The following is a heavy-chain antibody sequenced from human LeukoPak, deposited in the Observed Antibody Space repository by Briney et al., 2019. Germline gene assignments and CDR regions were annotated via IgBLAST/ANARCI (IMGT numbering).Heavy chain of an antibody. Sequence: GGSLRLSCAASGFTFSSYAMHWVRQAPGKGLEWVAVISYDGSNKYYADSVKGRFTISRDNSKNTLYLQMHSLRAEDTAVYYCARVGYCGGDCYPPYYYYGMDVWGQGTTVTVSS. D-gene: IGHD2-21*02. CDR2: ISYDGSNK. V-gene: IGHV3-30-3*01. CDR1: GFTFSSYA. CDR3: ARVGYCGGDCYPPYYYYGMDV. J-gene: IGHJ6*02.